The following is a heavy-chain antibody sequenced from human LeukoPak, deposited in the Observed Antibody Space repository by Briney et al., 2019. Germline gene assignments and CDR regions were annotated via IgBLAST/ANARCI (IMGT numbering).Heavy chain of an antibody. CDR3: ARDLAWGGY. V-gene: IGHV3-21*01. Sequence: SGGSLRLSCVASGFTFSIYTMSWVRQAPGKGLEWVSSITSSSSSMYSADSVKGRLTISRDNAKNSLYLQMNSLRAEDTAVYYCARDLAWGGYWGQGTLDTVSS. CDR1: GFTFSIYT. CDR2: ITSSSSSM. J-gene: IGHJ4*02. D-gene: IGHD7-27*01.